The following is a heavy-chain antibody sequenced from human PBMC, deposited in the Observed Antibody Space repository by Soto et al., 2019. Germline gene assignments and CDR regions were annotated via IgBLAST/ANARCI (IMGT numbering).Heavy chain of an antibody. J-gene: IGHJ4*02. CDR1: TIICSDCW. CDR3: TEDQY. V-gene: IGHV3-7*03. Sequence: TGGSLRLSCAVSTIICSDCWMGWVRQAPGKGLEWVANIKQDGSEKNYLDSVKGRFTISRDIAKNSLYLQMNSLRVEDTAVYYCTEDQYWGQGTLVTVSS. CDR2: IKQDGSEK.